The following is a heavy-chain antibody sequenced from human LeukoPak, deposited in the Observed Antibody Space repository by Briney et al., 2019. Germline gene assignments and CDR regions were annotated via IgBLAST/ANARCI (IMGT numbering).Heavy chain of an antibody. Sequence: GGSLRLSCAASLLTFQSSALAWVRQAPGKGLEWVSDIAVSGNTYYAVSLKDRFTISRDNSKNTLYLQMNSLRAEDTALYYCAKNRGRRKFDYWGQGTLVTVSS. V-gene: IGHV3-23*01. J-gene: IGHJ4*02. D-gene: IGHD3-16*02. CDR1: LLTFQSSA. CDR3: AKNRGRRKFDY. CDR2: IAVSGNT.